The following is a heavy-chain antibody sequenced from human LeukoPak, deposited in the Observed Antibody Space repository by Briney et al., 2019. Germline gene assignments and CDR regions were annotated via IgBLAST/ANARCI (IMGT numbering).Heavy chain of an antibody. CDR2: ISDRGSGT. Sequence: GGSLRLSCAASGFTFNVYAMTWVRQAPGKGLEWVSAISDRGSGTFYADPVKGRFTISRDNSKYTLYLQMNSLRPEDTAVYYCAKVGPPYSSGWSIEFDYWGQGTLVTVSS. CDR3: AKVGPPYSSGWSIEFDY. V-gene: IGHV3-23*01. J-gene: IGHJ4*02. CDR1: GFTFNVYA. D-gene: IGHD6-19*01.